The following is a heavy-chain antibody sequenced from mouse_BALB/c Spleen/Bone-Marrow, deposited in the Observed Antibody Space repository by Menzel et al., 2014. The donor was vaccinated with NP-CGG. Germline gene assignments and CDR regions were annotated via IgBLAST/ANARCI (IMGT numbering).Heavy chain of an antibody. Sequence: EVMLVESGGGLVQPGGSLRLSCATSGFTFTDYYMSWVRQPPGKALEWLGFIRNKANGYTTEYSASVKGRFTISRDNSQSILYLQMNTLRAEDSATYYCAREIINDYHWYFDVWGVGTTVTVSS. CDR2: IRNKANGYTT. J-gene: IGHJ1*01. D-gene: IGHD2-4*01. V-gene: IGHV7-3*02. CDR3: AREIINDYHWYFDV. CDR1: GFTFTDYY.